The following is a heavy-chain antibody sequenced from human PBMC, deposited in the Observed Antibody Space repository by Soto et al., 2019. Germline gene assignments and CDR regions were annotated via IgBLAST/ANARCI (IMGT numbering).Heavy chain of an antibody. CDR2: GSNDGSNK. J-gene: IGHJ6*02. CDR1: EFTFSSYA. D-gene: IGHD2-8*01. V-gene: IGHV3-30*18. Sequence: QVQLVESGGGVVQPGESLRLSCAASEFTFSSYAMHWVRQAPGKGLEWVAVGSNDGSNKYYADSVKGRFTISRDNSKNTLNLQMNSLRAEDTVVYYCAKDQSTNSRSYHALDVWGQGITVTVSS. CDR3: AKDQSTNSRSYHALDV.